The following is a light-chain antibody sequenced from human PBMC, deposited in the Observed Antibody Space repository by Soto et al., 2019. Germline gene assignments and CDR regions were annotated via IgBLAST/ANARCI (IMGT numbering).Light chain of an antibody. CDR1: QSVTNSH. Sequence: EIVLTQSPGTLSLSPGERASLSCRASQSVTNSHLAWYQQKRGQAPRLLIFDASTRATGVPDRFSGSGSGTDFALTVSRLEPEDFAVYFCQQYARSPFAFGPGTIVDIK. CDR3: QQYARSPFA. CDR2: DAS. J-gene: IGKJ3*01. V-gene: IGKV3-20*01.